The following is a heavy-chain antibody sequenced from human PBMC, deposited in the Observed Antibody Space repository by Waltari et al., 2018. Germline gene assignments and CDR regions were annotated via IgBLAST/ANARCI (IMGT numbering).Heavy chain of an antibody. D-gene: IGHD6-13*01. V-gene: IGHV4-34*01. CDR3: ARQEPIAAAAAYYFDY. CDR1: GGSFSGYY. CDR2: INHSGST. Sequence: QVQLQQWGAGLLKPSETLSLTCAVYGGSFSGYYWSWIRQPPGKGLEWIGEINHSGSTNYNPALKSRVTISVDTSKNQFSLKLSSVTAADTAVYYCARQEPIAAAAAYYFDYWGQGTLVTVSS. J-gene: IGHJ4*02.